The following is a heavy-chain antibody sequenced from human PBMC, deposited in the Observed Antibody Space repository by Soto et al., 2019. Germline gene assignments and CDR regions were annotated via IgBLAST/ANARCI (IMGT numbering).Heavy chain of an antibody. Sequence: GGSLRLSCAGSGFTLSDHYIDWVRQAPGKGLEWVSAISGSGGSTYYADSVKGRFTISRDNSKNTLYLQMNSLRAEDTAVYYCAKQKQWLVLFDYWGQGTLVTVSS. V-gene: IGHV3-23*01. CDR3: AKQKQWLVLFDY. CDR2: ISGSGGST. D-gene: IGHD6-19*01. J-gene: IGHJ4*02. CDR1: GFTLSDHY.